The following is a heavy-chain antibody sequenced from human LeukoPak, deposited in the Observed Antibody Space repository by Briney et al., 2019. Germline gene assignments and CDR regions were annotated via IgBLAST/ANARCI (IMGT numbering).Heavy chain of an antibody. J-gene: IGHJ4*02. CDR3: ASGGVVPAQAFDY. Sequence: SETLSLTCTASGCSISSSSYYWGWIRQPPGKGLEWIGSIYYSVSTYYNPSLKSRVTISVDTSKNQFSLKLSSVTAADTAVYYCASGGVVPAQAFDYWGQGTLVTVSS. CDR2: IYYSVST. V-gene: IGHV4-39*07. CDR1: GCSISSSSYY. D-gene: IGHD2-2*01.